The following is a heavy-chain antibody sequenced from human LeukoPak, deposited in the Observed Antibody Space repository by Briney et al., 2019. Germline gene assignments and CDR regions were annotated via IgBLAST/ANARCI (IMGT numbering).Heavy chain of an antibody. D-gene: IGHD6-19*01. J-gene: IGHJ4*02. CDR2: ISSSSSTI. Sequence: PGGSLRLSCADSGFTFSSYTMNWVRQAPGKGLEWVSYISSSSSTIYYADSVKGRFTISRDNAKNSLYLQMNSLRDEDTAVYYCARDLPPGSSGWYLGYWGQGTLVTVSS. CDR3: ARDLPPGSSGWYLGY. V-gene: IGHV3-48*02. CDR1: GFTFSSYT.